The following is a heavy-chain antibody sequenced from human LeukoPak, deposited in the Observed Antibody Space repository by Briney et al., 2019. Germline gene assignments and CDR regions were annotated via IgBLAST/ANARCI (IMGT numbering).Heavy chain of an antibody. CDR2: IIPIFGTA. V-gene: IGHV1-69*05. Sequence: GASVKVSCKASGGTFSSYAISWVRQAPGQGLEWMGGIIPIFGTANYAQKFQGRVTITTDESTSTAYMELSSLRSEDTAVYYCARVRYCSSTSCYRGNYYYYYYMDVWGKGTTVTVSS. D-gene: IGHD2-2*02. CDR3: ARVRYCSSTSCYRGNYYYYYYMDV. CDR1: GGTFSSYA. J-gene: IGHJ6*03.